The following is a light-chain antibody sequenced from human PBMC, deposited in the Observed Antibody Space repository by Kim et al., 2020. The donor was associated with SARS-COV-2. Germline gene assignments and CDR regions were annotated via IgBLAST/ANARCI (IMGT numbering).Light chain of an antibody. Sequence: SVHPVQTASITCSGDIWGDEHACCCQHKPGRSPVLVFYKVSQLPSGSPERFSVSNSGNTATLTISGTQAMDEADYYCQAWDSSTVGFGGGTQRTVL. J-gene: IGLJ2*01. CDR2: KVS. V-gene: IGLV3-1*01. CDR1: IWGDEH. CDR3: QAWDSSTVG.